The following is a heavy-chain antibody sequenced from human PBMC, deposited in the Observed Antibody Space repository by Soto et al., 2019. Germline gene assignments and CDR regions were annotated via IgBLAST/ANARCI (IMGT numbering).Heavy chain of an antibody. V-gene: IGHV3-74*01. D-gene: IGHD3-9*01. CDR2: IKTDGRDT. J-gene: IGHJ3*02. CDR3: ARPRTSDWAYDI. Sequence: EVQLVESGGGLVQPGGSLRLSCAASGFTFSSYWMHWVRQSPGKGLVWVSRIKTDGRDTHYAYSVKGRFTISRDNAKNTLYLQMNSLRDEDTAVYYCARPRTSDWAYDIWGQGTMVIVSS. CDR1: GFTFSSYW.